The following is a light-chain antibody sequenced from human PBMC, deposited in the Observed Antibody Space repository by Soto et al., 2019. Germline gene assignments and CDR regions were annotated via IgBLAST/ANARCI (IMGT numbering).Light chain of an antibody. V-gene: IGKV3-20*01. CDR1: QSVSSSY. CDR3: QQYNQWPGT. Sequence: IVLTQSPGTLSFSPGERATLSCRASQSVSSSYLAWYQQKPGQAPRLLIYGASSRATGIPDRFSGSGSGTDFTLTISGLQSEDFAVYHCQQYNQWPGTFGQGTKVDIK. J-gene: IGKJ1*01. CDR2: GAS.